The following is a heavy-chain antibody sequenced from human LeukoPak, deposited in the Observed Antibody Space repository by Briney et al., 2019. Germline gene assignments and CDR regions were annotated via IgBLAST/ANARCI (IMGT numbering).Heavy chain of an antibody. CDR3: ARKYSSGWEDRFDY. Sequence: ASVKVSCKTSGYTFTTYAISWVRQAPGQGLEWMGWINTNTGNPTYAQGFTGRFVFSLDTSVSTAYLQISSLKAEDTAVYYCARKYSSGWEDRFDYWGQGTLVTVSS. CDR2: INTNTGNP. CDR1: GYTFTTYA. V-gene: IGHV7-4-1*02. D-gene: IGHD6-19*01. J-gene: IGHJ4*02.